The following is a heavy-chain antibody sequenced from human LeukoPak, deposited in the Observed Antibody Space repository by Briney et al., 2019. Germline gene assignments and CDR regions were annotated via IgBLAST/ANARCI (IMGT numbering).Heavy chain of an antibody. Sequence: GGSPRLSCAASGLTFRNYAMSWVRQAPGKGLEWVSVICANDGNTYYADAVKGRFTISRDNSKDTLYLQMDSLRAEDTAVYYCAKGSGSSCYSPCDYWGQGILVTVSS. J-gene: IGHJ4*02. V-gene: IGHV3-23*01. CDR1: GLTFRNYA. CDR2: ICANDGNT. CDR3: AKGSGSSCYSPCDY. D-gene: IGHD2-15*01.